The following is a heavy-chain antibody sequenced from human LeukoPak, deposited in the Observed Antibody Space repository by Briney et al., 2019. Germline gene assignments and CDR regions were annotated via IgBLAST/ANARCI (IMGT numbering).Heavy chain of an antibody. CDR1: GFTFSGYG. J-gene: IGHJ4*02. CDR3: GKDGASHRNGVDY. D-gene: IGHD1-14*01. Sequence: GGSLRLSCAASGFTFSGYGMHWVRQAPGKGLEWVAFILWDGSNKYYADSVKGRFTISRDNSKNSLYLQMNSLRAAETAGYYCGKDGASHRNGVDYWGQGTLVTVSS. V-gene: IGHV3-30*02. CDR2: ILWDGSNK.